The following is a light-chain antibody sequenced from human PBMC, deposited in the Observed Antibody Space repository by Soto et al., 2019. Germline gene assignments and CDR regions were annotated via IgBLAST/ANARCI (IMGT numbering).Light chain of an antibody. Sequence: DIVMTQSPDSLAVSLGERATINCESSQSVLYSSNNKNYLAWYQQKPGQPPKALIYWASIRESGVPDRFSGSGSGTDFTLTISSLQAEDVAVYYCQQYYSTPYTFGQGTKLEIK. J-gene: IGKJ2*01. CDR3: QQYYSTPYT. CDR2: WAS. V-gene: IGKV4-1*01. CDR1: QSVLYSSNNKNY.